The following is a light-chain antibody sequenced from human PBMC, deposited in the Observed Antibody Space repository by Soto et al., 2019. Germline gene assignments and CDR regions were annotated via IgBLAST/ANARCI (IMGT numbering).Light chain of an antibody. CDR3: TSYTCSSTLHD. CDR2: DVS. Sequence: QSVLTQPAAVSGCPGRSITISCTGTSSDVGGYNYVSWYQQHPGTAPKLMLYDVSNRPSGVSNRFSGSKSGNTASLTISGLQAEVEADYYCTSYTCSSTLHDFGTGSMVTVL. J-gene: IGLJ1*01. V-gene: IGLV2-14*01. CDR1: SSDVGGYNY.